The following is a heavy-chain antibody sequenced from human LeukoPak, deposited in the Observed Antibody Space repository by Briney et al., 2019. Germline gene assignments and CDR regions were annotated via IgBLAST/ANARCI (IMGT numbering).Heavy chain of an antibody. J-gene: IGHJ5*02. CDR3: ARSLYYYDSSGYYYEGLSWFDP. V-gene: IGHV4-39*07. D-gene: IGHD3-22*01. CDR1: GDSISSTNYY. Sequence: SETLSLTCTVSGDSISSTNYYWGWIRQPPGKGLEWIGSIYYSGSTYYNPSLKSRVTISVDTSRNQFSLKMTSVTAADTAVYYCARSLYYYDSSGYYYEGLSWFDPWGQGTLVTVSS. CDR2: IYYSGST.